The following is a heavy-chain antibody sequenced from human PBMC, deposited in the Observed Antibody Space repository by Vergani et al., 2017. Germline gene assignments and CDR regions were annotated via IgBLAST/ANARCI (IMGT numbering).Heavy chain of an antibody. D-gene: IGHD3-3*01. CDR3: AREEAPDFWSGYDHDAFDI. CDR2: ISYVGSNK. J-gene: IGHJ3*02. V-gene: IGHV3-30-3*01. CDR1: GFTLSGFA. Sequence: VQLVEPGGGVVHLGRPLSPPCAASGFTLSGFAMHWAGKAQGKGLEWWAVISYVGSNKSYADPVKGRFTISRDNSKNTLYLQMKGLRAEDTAVYYCAREEAPDFWSGYDHDAFDIWGQGTMVTVSS.